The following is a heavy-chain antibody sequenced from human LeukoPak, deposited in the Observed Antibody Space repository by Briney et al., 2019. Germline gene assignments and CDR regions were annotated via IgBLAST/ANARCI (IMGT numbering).Heavy chain of an antibody. V-gene: IGHV1-69*05. CDR3: ARPRPGAAPHRYGGLGSDSYPNLYYYYYMDV. J-gene: IGHJ6*03. D-gene: IGHD3-16*01. Sequence: ASVKVSCKASGGTFSSYVISWVRQAPGQGLEWMGGIIPIFGAPNYAQKFQDRVTLTTDESTSTAYMELSSLRSEDTAVYYCARPRPGAAPHRYGGLGSDSYPNLYYYYYMDVWGKGTTVTVSS. CDR1: GGTFSSYV. CDR2: IIPIFGAP.